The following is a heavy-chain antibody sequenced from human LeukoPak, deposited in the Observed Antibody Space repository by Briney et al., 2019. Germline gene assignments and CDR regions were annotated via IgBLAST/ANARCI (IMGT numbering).Heavy chain of an antibody. J-gene: IGHJ4*02. D-gene: IGHD3-10*01. CDR2: INRGGGGT. Sequence: GGSLRLSCAPSGFTFTTFTMNWVRQAPGKGLEWVSAINRGGGGTYYADFVKGRFTNSRDNSENTLYLQMNSRRAEDTATYYCAKGTERYREVSSFDSWGQGTQVTVSS. CDR3: AKGTERYREVSSFDS. CDR1: GFTFTTFT. V-gene: IGHV3-23*05.